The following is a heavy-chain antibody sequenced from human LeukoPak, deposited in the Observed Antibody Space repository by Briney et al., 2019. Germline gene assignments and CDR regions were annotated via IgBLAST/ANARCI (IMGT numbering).Heavy chain of an antibody. D-gene: IGHD3-10*01. CDR3: ARGFSGVVGDY. Sequence: SETLSLTCAVYGGSLSDYYWSWSRQPPGEGLEWIGEIKPGGITNYNPSVKSRVTISADTSKNQLFLNVNSATAADTAVYYCARGFSGVVGDYWGQGTLVTVSS. CDR2: IKPGGIT. CDR1: GGSLSDYY. J-gene: IGHJ4*02. V-gene: IGHV4-34*01.